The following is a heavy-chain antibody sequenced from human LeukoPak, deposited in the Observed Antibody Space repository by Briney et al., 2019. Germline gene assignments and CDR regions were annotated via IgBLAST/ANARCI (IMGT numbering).Heavy chain of an antibody. J-gene: IGHJ6*02. CDR2: INSSSSYI. D-gene: IGHD3-9*01. V-gene: IGHV3-21*01. Sequence: PGGSLRLSCAASGFTFSSYSMNWVRQAPGKGLDWVSSINSSSSYIYYPDSLKGRFTISRDKAKNSLYLQMNSLRAEDTAVYYCARDRYDILTGYYVPARGADIPALYGMDVWGQGTTVTVSS. CDR3: ARDRYDILTGYYVPARGADIPALYGMDV. CDR1: GFTFSSYS.